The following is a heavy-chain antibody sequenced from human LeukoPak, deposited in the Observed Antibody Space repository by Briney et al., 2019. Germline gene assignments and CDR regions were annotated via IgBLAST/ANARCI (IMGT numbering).Heavy chain of an antibody. J-gene: IGHJ4*02. D-gene: IGHD1-26*01. CDR3: AREGAAAHSFDY. Sequence: ASVKVSCKASGYTFTSYDINWVRQATGQGLEWMGWMNPNSGNTGYAQKFQGRVTITRNTSISTAYMELSRLRSDDTAVYYCAREGAAAHSFDYWGQGTLVTVSS. CDR2: MNPNSGNT. CDR1: GYTFTSYD. V-gene: IGHV1-8*03.